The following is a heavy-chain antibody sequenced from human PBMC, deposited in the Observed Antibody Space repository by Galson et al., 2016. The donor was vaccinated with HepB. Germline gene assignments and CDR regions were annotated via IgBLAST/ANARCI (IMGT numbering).Heavy chain of an antibody. CDR3: ARVLREWLGALPFDY. CDR1: GGTFSTYT. J-gene: IGHJ4*02. V-gene: IGHV1-69*08. D-gene: IGHD6-19*01. CDR2: IIPIFGTT. Sequence: SVKVSCKASGGTFSTYTISWVRQAPGHGLEWMGRIIPIFGTTNYAQKFQGRFTITADKSKSTAHMELSSLRSEDTAMYYCARVLREWLGALPFDYWGQGTLVTVSS.